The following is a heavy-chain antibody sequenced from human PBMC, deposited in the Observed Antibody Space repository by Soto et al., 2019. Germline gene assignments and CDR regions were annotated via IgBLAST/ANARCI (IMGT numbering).Heavy chain of an antibody. CDR3: ARDTRYNWNYFDY. D-gene: IGHD1-20*01. CDR1: GGPINSGEYY. Sequence: QVQLQESGPGLVKPSQTLSLTCTVSGGPINSGEYYWSWIRQPPGKGLEWLGYIYYSGSTYYNPSLKSRVSISMDKSKSQCSLNLTSVTAADTAVYYCARDTRYNWNYFDYWGQGILVAVSS. CDR2: IYYSGST. V-gene: IGHV4-30-4*01. J-gene: IGHJ4*02.